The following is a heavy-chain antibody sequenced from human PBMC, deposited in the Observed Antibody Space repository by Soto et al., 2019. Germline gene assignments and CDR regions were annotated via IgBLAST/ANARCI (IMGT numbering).Heavy chain of an antibody. CDR1: GFTFSNYG. Sequence: QMQLVESGGGVVQPGKSLRLSCIASGFTFSNYGMHWVRQAPGKGLEWVAVIWYDGGSKFYADSVKGRFTISRDNSKNTLYLQMTSLRADDTAVYYCASGEIQLERRPSYGKDVWGQGTSVIVSS. CDR2: IWYDGGSK. CDR3: ASGEIQLERRPSYGKDV. V-gene: IGHV3-33*01. D-gene: IGHD1-1*01. J-gene: IGHJ6*02.